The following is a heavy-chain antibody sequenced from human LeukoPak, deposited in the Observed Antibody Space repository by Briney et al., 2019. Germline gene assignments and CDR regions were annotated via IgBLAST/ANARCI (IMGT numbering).Heavy chain of an antibody. J-gene: IGHJ3*02. Sequence: PSETLSLTCTVSGGSISSYYWSWIRQPAGKGLEWIGRIYTSGSTNYNPSLNSRVTMSVDTSKNQFSLKLSSVTAADTAVYYCARWGVAATVDAFDIWGQGTMVTVSS. CDR1: GGSISSYY. CDR2: IYTSGST. CDR3: ARWGVAATVDAFDI. V-gene: IGHV4-4*07. D-gene: IGHD2-15*01.